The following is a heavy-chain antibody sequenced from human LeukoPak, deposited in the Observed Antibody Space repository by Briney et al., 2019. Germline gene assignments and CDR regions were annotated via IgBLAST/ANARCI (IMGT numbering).Heavy chain of an antibody. CDR3: ARGHRTLGFDSTRRYWIDY. V-gene: IGHV3-30*14. CDR2: ISHDGTNS. Sequence: GGSLRLSCEASGFTFSSYPIHWVRQAPGKGLDWVTVISHDGTNSYYADSVMGRFTISRDNSQNMLYLQMNSLRGDDTAVYYCARGHRTLGFDSTRRYWIDYWGQGTLVAVSS. J-gene: IGHJ4*02. CDR1: GFTFSSYP. D-gene: IGHD6-13*01.